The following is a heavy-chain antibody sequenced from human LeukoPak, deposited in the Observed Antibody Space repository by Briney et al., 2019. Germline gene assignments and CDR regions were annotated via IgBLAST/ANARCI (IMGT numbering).Heavy chain of an antibody. CDR3: ARAGEDIVLDWFDP. V-gene: IGHV7-4-1*02. J-gene: IGHJ5*02. CDR1: GYTFTSYA. D-gene: IGHD2-8*01. Sequence: ASVKVSCKASGYTFTSYAMNWVRQAPGQGLEWMGWINTNTGNPTYAQGFTGRFVFSLDTSVSTAYLQISSLKAEDTAVYYCARAGEDIVLDWFDPWGQGTLVTVSS. CDR2: INTNTGNP.